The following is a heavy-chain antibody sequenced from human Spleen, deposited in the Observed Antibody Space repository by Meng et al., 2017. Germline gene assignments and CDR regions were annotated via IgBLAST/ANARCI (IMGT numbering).Heavy chain of an antibody. D-gene: IGHD3-16*02. CDR2: IYSGGST. J-gene: IGHJ6*02. V-gene: IGHV3-53*04. CDR1: GFTVSSNY. CDR3: ARANGGDYVWGSYRLNYYYYGMDV. Sequence: GESLKISCAASGFTVSSNYMSWVRQAPGKGLEWVSVIYSGGSTYYADSVKGRFTISRHNSKNTLYLQMNSLRAEDTAVYYCARANGGDYVWGSYRLNYYYYGMDVWGQGTTVTVSS.